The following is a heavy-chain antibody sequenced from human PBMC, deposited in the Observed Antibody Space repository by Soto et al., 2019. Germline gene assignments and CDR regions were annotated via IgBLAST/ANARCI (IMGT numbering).Heavy chain of an antibody. V-gene: IGHV1-3*01. J-gene: IGHJ6*02. CDR1: GYTFTSYA. CDR2: INAGNGNT. Sequence: ASVKVSCKASGYTFTSYAMHWVRQAPGQRLEWMGWINAGNGNTKYSQKFQGRVTITRDTSASTAYMELSSLRSEDTAVYYCAREYGSYRNYYYYYGMDVWGQGTTVTVSS. D-gene: IGHD1-26*01. CDR3: AREYGSYRNYYYYYGMDV.